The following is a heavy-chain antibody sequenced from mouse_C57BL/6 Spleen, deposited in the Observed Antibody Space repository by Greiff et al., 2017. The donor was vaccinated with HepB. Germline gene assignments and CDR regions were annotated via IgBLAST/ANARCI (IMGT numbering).Heavy chain of an antibody. J-gene: IGHJ4*01. D-gene: IGHD1-1*01. CDR1: GFSLTSYG. CDR2: IWSGGST. Sequence: QVQLQQSGPGLVQPSQSLSITCTVSGFSLTSYGVHWVRQSPGKGLEWLGVIWSGGSTDYNAAFISRLSISKDNSKSQVFFKMNSLQADDTAIYYCARLITTVERGYYAMDYWGQGTSVTVSS. V-gene: IGHV2-2*01. CDR3: ARLITTVERGYYAMDY.